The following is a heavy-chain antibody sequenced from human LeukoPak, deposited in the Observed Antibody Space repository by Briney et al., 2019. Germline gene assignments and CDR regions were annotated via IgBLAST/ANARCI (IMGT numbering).Heavy chain of an antibody. Sequence: SETLSLTCTVSGGSISSYYWSWIRQPAGKGLEWIGRIYTSGSTNYNPSLKSRVTMSVDTSKNQFSLKRSSVTAADTAVYYCARDSRYGGNFDYWGQRTLVTVSS. D-gene: IGHD2-15*01. V-gene: IGHV4-4*07. J-gene: IGHJ4*02. CDR3: ARDSRYGGNFDY. CDR2: IYTSGST. CDR1: GGSISSYY.